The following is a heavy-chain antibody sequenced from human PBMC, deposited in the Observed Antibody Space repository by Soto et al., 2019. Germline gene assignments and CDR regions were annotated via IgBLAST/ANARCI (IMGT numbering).Heavy chain of an antibody. Sequence: ASVKVSCKASGGTFSSYAISWVRQAPGQGLEWMGWISANNGNTNYAQKLQGRVTMTTDTSTSTAYMELRSLRSDDTAVYYCARTIYYYYYMGVWGKGTTVTVSS. D-gene: IGHD3-3*01. CDR1: GGTFSSYA. J-gene: IGHJ6*03. CDR2: ISANNGNT. CDR3: ARTIYYYYYMGV. V-gene: IGHV1-18*01.